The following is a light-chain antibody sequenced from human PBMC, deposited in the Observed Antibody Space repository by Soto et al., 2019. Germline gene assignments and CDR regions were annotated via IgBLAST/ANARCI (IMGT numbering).Light chain of an antibody. CDR1: SSDVGGYNY. Sequence: QSVLTQPASVSGSPGQSITISCTGTSSDVGGYNYVSWYQQHPGKAPKLMIYDVSNRPSGVSNRFSGSKSGNTASLTISGXXAEDEADYYCSSYTSSSTQVFGTGTKLTVL. CDR3: SSYTSSSTQV. V-gene: IGLV2-14*01. J-gene: IGLJ1*01. CDR2: DVS.